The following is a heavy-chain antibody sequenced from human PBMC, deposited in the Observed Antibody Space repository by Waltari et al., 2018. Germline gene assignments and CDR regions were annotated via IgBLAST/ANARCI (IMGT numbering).Heavy chain of an antibody. Sequence: EVQLVESGGDLIKPGGSLRLSCAASALNFRNAWMTWVRQAPGKGLEWVGRIKSKDDGGTADYAAPVKGRFTISRNDSKQTLYLYMNNLETEDTGVYYCTTPRGFSGYDSNFDYWGQGTLVTV. D-gene: IGHD5-12*01. CDR2: IKSKDDGGTA. CDR3: TTPRGFSGYDSNFDY. CDR1: ALNFRNAW. V-gene: IGHV3-15*01. J-gene: IGHJ4*02.